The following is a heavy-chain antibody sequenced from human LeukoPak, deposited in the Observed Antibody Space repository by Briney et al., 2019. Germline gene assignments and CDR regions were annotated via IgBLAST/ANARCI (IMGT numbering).Heavy chain of an antibody. V-gene: IGHV3-30-3*01. J-gene: IGHJ3*02. CDR1: GFTFSSYA. Sequence: GGSLRLSCAASGFTFSSYAMHRVRQAPGKGLEWVAVISYDGSNKYYADSVKGRFTISRDNSKNTLYLQMNSLRAEDTAVYYCAREGDYYDFWSLENAFDIWGQGTMVTVSS. D-gene: IGHD3-3*01. CDR3: AREGDYYDFWSLENAFDI. CDR2: ISYDGSNK.